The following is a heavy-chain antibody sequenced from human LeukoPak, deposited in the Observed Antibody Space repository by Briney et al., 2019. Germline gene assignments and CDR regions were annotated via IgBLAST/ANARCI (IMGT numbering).Heavy chain of an antibody. Sequence: PGGSLRLSCAASGFTFSSYGMHWVRQAPGKGLEWVPVISYDGSNKYYADSVKGRFTISRDNSKNTLYLQMNSLRAEDTAVYYCAKGGFMITSGGVIVDWGQGTLVTVSS. CDR1: GFTFSSYG. CDR2: ISYDGSNK. D-gene: IGHD3-16*02. V-gene: IGHV3-30*18. CDR3: AKGGFMITSGGVIVD. J-gene: IGHJ4*02.